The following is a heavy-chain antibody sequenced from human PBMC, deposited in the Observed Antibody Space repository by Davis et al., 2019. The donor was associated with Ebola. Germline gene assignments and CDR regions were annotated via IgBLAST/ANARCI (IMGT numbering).Heavy chain of an antibody. J-gene: IGHJ3*02. Sequence: GESLKISCAATGFSFDMYPMDWVRQAPGKGLEWLSEIRGAGDSTYHAESVKGRFTISRDNSKNTLYLQMNSLRVEDTAMYYCATLRRTITGMDDGFDIWGQGTMVTVSS. D-gene: IGHD1-20*01. CDR2: IRGAGDST. CDR1: GFSFDMYP. V-gene: IGHV3-23*01. CDR3: ATLRRTITGMDDGFDI.